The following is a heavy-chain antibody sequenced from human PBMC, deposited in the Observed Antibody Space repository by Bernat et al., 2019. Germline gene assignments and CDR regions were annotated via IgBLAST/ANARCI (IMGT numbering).Heavy chain of an antibody. V-gene: IGHV3-48*03. D-gene: IGHD5-12*01. J-gene: IGHJ4*02. CDR2: IGSSGNPI. Sequence: EVQLVESGGGLVQPGGSLRLSCAASGFTFSSSEMNWVRQTPGKGLEWVSYIGSSGNPIYYADSVKGRFTISRDNAKNSLYLQMNSLRVEDTAVYYCARDLGEYSGYDAFDYWGQGTLVTVSS. CDR3: ARDLGEYSGYDAFDY. CDR1: GFTFSSSE.